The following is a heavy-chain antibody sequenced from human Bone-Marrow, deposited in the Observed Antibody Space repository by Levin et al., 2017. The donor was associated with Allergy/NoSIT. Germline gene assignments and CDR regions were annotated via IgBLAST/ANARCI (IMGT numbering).Heavy chain of an antibody. CDR2: IYYSGNT. V-gene: IGHV4-39*01. CDR1: GGSISSSGYY. Sequence: SETLSLTCTVSGGSISSSGYYWGCIRQPPGKGLEWIGSIYYSGNTYYNPSLKSRVTISVDTSKNQFSLKLSSVTAADTAVYYCARGDSYGYYYYMDVWGKGTTVTVS. CDR3: ARGDSYGYYYYMDV. J-gene: IGHJ6*03. D-gene: IGHD5-18*01.